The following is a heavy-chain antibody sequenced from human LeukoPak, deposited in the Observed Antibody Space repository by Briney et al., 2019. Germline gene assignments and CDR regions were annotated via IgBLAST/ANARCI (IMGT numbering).Heavy chain of an antibody. J-gene: IGHJ4*02. D-gene: IGHD4-17*01. CDR2: ISSSRSYI. CDR1: GFTFSSYA. V-gene: IGHV3-21*01. CDR3: ARSPAYAGYLDY. Sequence: KTGGSLRLSCAASGFTFSSYAMSWVRQAPGKGLEWVSSISSSRSYIYYADSVKGRFTISRDSAKNSLYLQMNSLRAEDTAVYYCARSPAYAGYLDYWGQGTLVTVSS.